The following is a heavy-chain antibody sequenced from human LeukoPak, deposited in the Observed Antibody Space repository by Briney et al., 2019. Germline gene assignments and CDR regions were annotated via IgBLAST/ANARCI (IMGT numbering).Heavy chain of an antibody. D-gene: IGHD2-2*01. CDR1: GGTLSSYA. CDR3: ARRRIDCSTTNCYVDY. V-gene: IGHV1-69*04. J-gene: IGHJ4*02. CDR2: IIPILGIA. Sequence: SVKVSCKASGGTLSSYAISWVRQAPGQGLEWMGRIIPILGIANYAQKFQGRVTITADKSTSTAYMELSRLRSDDTAVYYCARRRIDCSTTNCYVDYWGQGTLVTVSS.